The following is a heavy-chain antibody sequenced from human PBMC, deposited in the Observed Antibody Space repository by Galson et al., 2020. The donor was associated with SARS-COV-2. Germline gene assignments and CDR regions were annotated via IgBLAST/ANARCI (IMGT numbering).Heavy chain of an antibody. CDR1: GGSISSGGYY. J-gene: IGHJ4*02. D-gene: IGHD3-10*01. CDR3: AREGDGGSGSYYNFDY. Sequence: LSQTLSLTCTVSGGSISSGGYYWSWIRQHPGKGLEWIGYIYYSGSTYYNPSLKSRVTISVDTSKNQFSLKLSSVTAADTAVYYCAREGDGGSGSYYNFDYWGQGTLVTVSS. CDR2: IYYSGST. V-gene: IGHV4-31*03.